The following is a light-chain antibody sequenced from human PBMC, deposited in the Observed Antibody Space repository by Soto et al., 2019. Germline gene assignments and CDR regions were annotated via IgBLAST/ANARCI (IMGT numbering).Light chain of an antibody. CDR3: QRYGSSPLT. Sequence: EIVLTQSPGTLSLSPGERATLSCRASQSVRSSFLAWYQQKPGQAPRLLIYGASSRATGIPDRFSGSGSGTDSTLTIGRLEPEDFAVYYCQRYGSSPLTFGPGTKVNI. V-gene: IGKV3-20*01. J-gene: IGKJ3*01. CDR1: QSVRSSF. CDR2: GAS.